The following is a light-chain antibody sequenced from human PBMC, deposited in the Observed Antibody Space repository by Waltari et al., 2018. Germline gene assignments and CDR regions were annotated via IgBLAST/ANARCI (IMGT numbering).Light chain of an antibody. CDR2: AAS. J-gene: IGKJ5*01. CDR1: QGISSS. Sequence: DIQLTQSPSFMSASVGHKVTITCRASQGISSSLAWYQQKQGKAPNILIYAASTLESGVPSRFSGSGSATEFTLTIISLQPEDFATYYCQQLSSYPITFGQGTRLEIK. CDR3: QQLSSYPIT. V-gene: IGKV1-9*01.